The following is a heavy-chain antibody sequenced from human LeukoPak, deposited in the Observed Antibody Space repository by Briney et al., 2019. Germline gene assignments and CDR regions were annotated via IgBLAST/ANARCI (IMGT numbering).Heavy chain of an antibody. CDR2: IYYSGSA. J-gene: IGHJ4*02. Sequence: SETLSLTCTVSGGSISSSSYYWGWIRQPPGKGLEWIGSIYYSGSAYYNPSLKSRVTISVDTSKNQFSLKLSSVTAADTAVYYCARQAPGYSYGYVYWGQGTLVTVSS. V-gene: IGHV4-39*01. CDR3: ARQAPGYSYGYVY. D-gene: IGHD5-18*01. CDR1: GGSISSSSYY.